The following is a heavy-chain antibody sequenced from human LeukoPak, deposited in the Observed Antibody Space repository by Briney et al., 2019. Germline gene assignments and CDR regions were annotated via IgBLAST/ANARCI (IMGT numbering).Heavy chain of an antibody. D-gene: IGHD2/OR15-2a*01. CDR3: AKDNRAFYDYYYHYYLDV. CDR1: GGYISSYY. Sequence: PSETLSLTCSVSGGYISSYYWSWIRQPAGKGLDWIGCIYISGYINYNPSLKSRVSISVDKSKNQFSLKVTSVTAADTAVYYCAKDNRAFYDYYYHYYLDVWGKGTTVTVSS. J-gene: IGHJ6*03. V-gene: IGHV4-4*07. CDR2: IYISGYI.